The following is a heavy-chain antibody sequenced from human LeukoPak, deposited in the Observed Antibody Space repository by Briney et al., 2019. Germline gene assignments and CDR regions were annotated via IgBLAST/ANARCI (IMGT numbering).Heavy chain of an antibody. CDR2: ISYTGST. CDR1: GDSISAYY. CDR3: ARRVGVYSTFYYYYMDV. V-gene: IGHV4-59*01. J-gene: IGHJ6*03. D-gene: IGHD2-2*01. Sequence: SETLSLTCTVSGDSISAYYWSWIRQPPGKGLEWIGYISYTGSTNYNPSLKSRVTISLDTSKNQFSLKLSSVTAADTAVYFCARRVGVYSTFYYYYMDVWGKGTTVTVSS.